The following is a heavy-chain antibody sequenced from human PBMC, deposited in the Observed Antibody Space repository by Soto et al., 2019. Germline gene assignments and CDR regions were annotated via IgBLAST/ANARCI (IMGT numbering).Heavy chain of an antibody. J-gene: IGHJ5*02. D-gene: IGHD6-19*01. Sequence: WIVLGNGNTNYAQKFQERVTITRDMSTSTAYMEVRSLTFEDTAVYYCATRIGNIGWYWLDTWGQGTLVTVSS. CDR2: IVLGNGNT. V-gene: IGHV1-58*01. CDR3: ATRIGNIGWYWLDT.